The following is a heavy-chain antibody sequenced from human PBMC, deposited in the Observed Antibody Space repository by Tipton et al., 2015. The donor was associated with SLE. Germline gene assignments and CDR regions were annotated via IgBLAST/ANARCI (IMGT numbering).Heavy chain of an antibody. CDR2: TYYRSKWFN. CDR3: ARTCSGGSCYSFDS. CDR1: GDSVSSNNAA. D-gene: IGHD2-15*01. J-gene: IGHJ4*02. V-gene: IGHV6-1*01. Sequence: GLVKPTETLSLTCVISGDSVSSNNAAWNWIRQSPSRGLEWLGRTYYRSKWFNNYAVSVQSRITFNSDTSKNQFSLQLNSVTPEDTAVYYCARTCSGGSCYSFDSWGQGTLVTVSS.